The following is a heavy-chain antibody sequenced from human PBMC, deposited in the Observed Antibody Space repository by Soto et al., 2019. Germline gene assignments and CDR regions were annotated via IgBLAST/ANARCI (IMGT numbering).Heavy chain of an antibody. V-gene: IGHV3-9*01. CDR1: GFTFDDYA. J-gene: IGHJ4*02. CDR2: ISWNSGSI. CDR3: AKDPGIAAAGTVDY. D-gene: IGHD6-13*01. Sequence: VQLVESGGGLVQPGRSLRLSCAASGFTFDDYAMHWVRQAPGKGLEWVSGISWNSGSIGYADSVKGRFTISRDNAKNSLYLQMNSLRAEDTALYYCAKDPGIAAAGTVDYWGQGTLVTVSS.